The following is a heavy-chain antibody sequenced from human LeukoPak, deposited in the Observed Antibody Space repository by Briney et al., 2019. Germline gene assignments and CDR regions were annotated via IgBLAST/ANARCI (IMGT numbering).Heavy chain of an antibody. V-gene: IGHV1-69*04. J-gene: IGHJ4*02. CDR2: IIPILGIA. CDR3: ARGRALESTFKFDY. Sequence: SVKVSCKASGGTFSSYAISWVRQAPGQGLEWMGRIIPILGIADYAQKFQGGVTITADKSTSTAYMELSSLRSEDTAVYYCARGRALESTFKFDYWGRGTLVTVSS. CDR1: GGTFSSYA. D-gene: IGHD1-1*01.